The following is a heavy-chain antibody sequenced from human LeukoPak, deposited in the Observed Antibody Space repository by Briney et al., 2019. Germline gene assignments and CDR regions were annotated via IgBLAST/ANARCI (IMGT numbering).Heavy chain of an antibody. Sequence: SETLSLXCTVSGGSISSGDYYWSWIRQPPGKGLEWIGYIYYSGSTYYNPSLKSRVTISVDTSKNQFSLKLSSVTAADTAVYYCARGNDFWSAHGAGYNWFDPWGQGTLVTVSS. D-gene: IGHD3-3*01. CDR3: ARGNDFWSAHGAGYNWFDP. J-gene: IGHJ5*02. V-gene: IGHV4-30-4*08. CDR2: IYYSGST. CDR1: GGSISSGDYY.